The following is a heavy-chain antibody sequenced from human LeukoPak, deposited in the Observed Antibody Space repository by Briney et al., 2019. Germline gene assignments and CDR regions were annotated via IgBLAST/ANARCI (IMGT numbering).Heavy chain of an antibody. D-gene: IGHD4-17*01. J-gene: IGHJ4*02. CDR1: GFTFSSYG. CDR2: IWYDGSNK. Sequence: PGGSLRLSCAASGFTFSSYGMHWVRQAPGKGLEWVAVIWYDGSNKYYADSVKGRFTISRDNSKNTLYLQMNSLRAEDTAVYYCARDYGDYETGYYFDYWGQGSLVTVSS. CDR3: ARDYGDYETGYYFDY. V-gene: IGHV3-33*01.